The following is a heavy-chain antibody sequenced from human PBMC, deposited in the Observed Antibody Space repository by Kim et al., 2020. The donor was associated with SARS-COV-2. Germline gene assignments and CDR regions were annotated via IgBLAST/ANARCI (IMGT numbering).Heavy chain of an antibody. V-gene: IGHV1-2*02. CDR1: GYTFTGYY. Sequence: ASVKVSCKASGYTFTGYYMHWVRQAPGQGLEWMGWINPNSGGTNYAQKFQGRVTMTRDTSISTAYMELSRLRSDDTAVYYCARCLPPSIAARRPGDYYYYYGMDVWGQGTTVTVSS. D-gene: IGHD6-6*01. CDR2: INPNSGGT. J-gene: IGHJ6*02. CDR3: ARCLPPSIAARRPGDYYYYYGMDV.